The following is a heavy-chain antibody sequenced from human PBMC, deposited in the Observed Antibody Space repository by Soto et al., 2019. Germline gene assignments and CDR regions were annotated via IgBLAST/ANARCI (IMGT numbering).Heavy chain of an antibody. Sequence: GGSLRLSCAASGFTFSSYGMHWVRQAPGKGLEWVAVIWYDGSNKYYADSVKGRFTISRDNSKNTLYLQMNSLRAEDTAVYYCARVLAGLFDADYWGQGTLVTVSS. D-gene: IGHD3-10*02. J-gene: IGHJ4*02. CDR1: GFTFSSYG. CDR3: ARVLAGLFDADY. V-gene: IGHV3-33*01. CDR2: IWYDGSNK.